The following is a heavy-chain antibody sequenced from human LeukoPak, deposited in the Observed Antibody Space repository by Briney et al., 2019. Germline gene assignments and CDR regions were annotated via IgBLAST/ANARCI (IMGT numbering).Heavy chain of an antibody. Sequence: PGGSLRLSCAASGFTFSSYWMQWVRQAPGRGLVWVSRINGDGSVTTYADSVKGRFTISRDNAKNTLYLQMSSLRAEDTALYYCTRDLGLVDWGQGSLVIVSS. V-gene: IGHV3-74*01. D-gene: IGHD3/OR15-3a*01. CDR1: GFTFSSYW. J-gene: IGHJ4*02. CDR2: INGDGSVT. CDR3: TRDLGLVD.